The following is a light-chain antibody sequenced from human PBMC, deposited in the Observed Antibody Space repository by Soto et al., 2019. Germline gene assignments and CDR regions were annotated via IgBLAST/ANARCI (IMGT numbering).Light chain of an antibody. J-gene: IGLJ2*01. V-gene: IGLV2-23*01. CDR1: SSDVGSYNL. CDR2: EDT. CDR3: CSYVNGNEVL. Sequence: QSALTQPPSVSGSPVQSLTISCTGTSSDVGSYNLVSWYQHHPGKAPTLMIYEDTRRPSGVSNRFSGSKSGNTASLTVSGLLAEDEDDYYCCSYVNGNEVLFGGGTKLTVL.